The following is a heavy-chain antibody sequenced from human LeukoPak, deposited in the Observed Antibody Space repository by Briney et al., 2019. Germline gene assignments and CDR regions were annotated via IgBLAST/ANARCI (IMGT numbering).Heavy chain of an antibody. V-gene: IGHV4-30-2*01. D-gene: IGHD5-18*01. CDR1: GGSISSGGYS. J-gene: IGHJ4*02. CDR3: ARDYDTAMVN. CDR2: IYHSGST. Sequence: SQTLSLTCAVSGGSISSGGYSWSWIRQPPGKGLEWVGYIYHSGSTYYNPSLKSRVTISVDRSKNQFSLKLSSVTAADTAVYYCARDYDTAMVNWGQGTLVTVSS.